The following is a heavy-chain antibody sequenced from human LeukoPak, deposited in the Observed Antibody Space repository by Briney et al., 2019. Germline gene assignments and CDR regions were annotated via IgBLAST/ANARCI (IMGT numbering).Heavy chain of an antibody. Sequence: GGSQRLSCAASGFSFSSYGMHWVRQAPGKGLEWVAVISNDGSIIKYGDSVKGRFTISRDNSKNTLYVQMNSLRTDDAAVYYCAKSKSPYPMDYIFDFWGQGTLVTVSS. CDR3: AKSKSPYPMDYIFDF. CDR2: ISNDGSII. CDR1: GFSFSSYG. D-gene: IGHD4-11*01. V-gene: IGHV3-30*18. J-gene: IGHJ4*02.